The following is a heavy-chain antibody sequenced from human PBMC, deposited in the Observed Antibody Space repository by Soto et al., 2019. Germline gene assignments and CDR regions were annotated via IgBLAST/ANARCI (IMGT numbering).Heavy chain of an antibody. D-gene: IGHD2-8*02. V-gene: IGHV4-31*11. CDR3: ARWRSVTWSFDH. CDR1: GASINSDGYY. J-gene: IGHJ4*02. CDR2: IYYSGTT. Sequence: QVQLQESGPGLVIPSQTLSLTCAVSGASINSDGYYWCWLRQPPGKGLEWIGSIYYSGTTYYNSSLTSRAAISVETSQSLFSLKLASATAADTALYYCARWRSVTWSFDHWGQGPRVAVSS.